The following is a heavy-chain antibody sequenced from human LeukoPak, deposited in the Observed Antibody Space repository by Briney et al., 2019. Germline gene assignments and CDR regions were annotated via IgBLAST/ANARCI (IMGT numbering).Heavy chain of an antibody. D-gene: IGHD2-21*02. CDR2: INPNSGGT. CDR1: GYTFTGYY. CDR3: ASEKLYCGGDCYPTPFDY. Sequence: VASAKVSCKASGYTFTGYYIHWVRQAPGQGLEWMGWINPNSGGTNYAQKFQGRVTMTRDTSISTAYMELSRLRSDDTAVYYCASEKLYCGGDCYPTPFDYWGQGTLVTVSS. J-gene: IGHJ4*02. V-gene: IGHV1-2*02.